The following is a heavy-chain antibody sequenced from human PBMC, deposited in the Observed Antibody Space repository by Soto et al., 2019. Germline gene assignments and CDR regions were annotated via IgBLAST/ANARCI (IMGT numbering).Heavy chain of an antibody. V-gene: IGHV1-69*13. Sequence: GASVKISCKASGCTFSSYAISWLRQAAGQGREWMGGSIPIFGTANYAQKFQGSVTITADESTSTDYQEVSSLRSEDTAGYYCGSTRTCYSSGWYSYCDYCMDFWGQGTPVTVSS. D-gene: IGHD6-19*01. J-gene: IGHJ6*02. CDR1: GCTFSSYA. CDR2: SIPIFGTA. CDR3: GSTRTCYSSGWYSYCDYCMDF.